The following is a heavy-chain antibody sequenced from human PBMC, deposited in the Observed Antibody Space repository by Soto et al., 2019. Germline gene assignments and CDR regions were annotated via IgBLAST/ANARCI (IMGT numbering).Heavy chain of an antibody. CDR2: INPSGGST. V-gene: IGHV1-46*01. D-gene: IGHD3-3*01. J-gene: IGHJ6*02. CDR3: ARDHGVKQNQFWSGYYRYYYYYGMDV. CDR1: GYTFTSYY. Sequence: GASVKVSCKASGYTFTSYYMHWVRQAPGQGLEWMGIINPSGGSTSYAQKFQGRVTMTRDTSTSTVYMELSSLRSEDTAVYYCARDHGVKQNQFWSGYYRYYYYYGMDVWGQGTTVTVSS.